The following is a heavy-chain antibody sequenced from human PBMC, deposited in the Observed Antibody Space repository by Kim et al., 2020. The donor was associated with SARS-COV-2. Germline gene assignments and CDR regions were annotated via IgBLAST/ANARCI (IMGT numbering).Heavy chain of an antibody. CDR1: GFTFDDYA. CDR2: ISGDGGST. D-gene: IGHD6-13*01. J-gene: IGHJ4*02. CDR3: AKDAIAAAGIFFDY. V-gene: IGHV3-43*02. Sequence: GGSLRLSCAASGFTFDDYAMHWVRQAPGKGLEWVSLISGDGGSTYYADSVKGRFTISRDNSKNSLYLKMNSLRTEDTALYYCAKDAIAAAGIFFDYWGQGTLVTVSS.